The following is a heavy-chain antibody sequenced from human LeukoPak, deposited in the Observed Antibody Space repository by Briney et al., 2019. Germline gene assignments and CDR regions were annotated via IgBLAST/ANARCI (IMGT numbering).Heavy chain of an antibody. J-gene: IGHJ6*02. D-gene: IGHD6-19*01. CDR1: GFTFSSYA. V-gene: IGHV3-23*01. CDR2: ISGSGGST. CDR3: AKAYSSGWYSGMDV. Sequence: GGSLRLPCAASGFTFSSYAMSWVRQAPGKGLEWVSAISGSGGSTYYADSVKGRFTISRDNSKNTLYLQMNSLRAEDTAVYYCAKAYSSGWYSGMDVWGQGTTVTVSS.